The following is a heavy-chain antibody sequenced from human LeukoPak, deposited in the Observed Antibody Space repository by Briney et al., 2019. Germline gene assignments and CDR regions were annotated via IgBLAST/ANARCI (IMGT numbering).Heavy chain of an antibody. J-gene: IGHJ4*02. Sequence: SETLSLTCTVSGGSISSPTYYWGWVRQPPGKGLEWIGSVYYSGSPYYNPSLKSRVTISVDTSKNQFSLKLSSVTAADTAVYYCARKVHRARPFDYWGQGTLVTVSS. CDR2: VYYSGSP. CDR3: ARKVHRARPFDY. D-gene: IGHD6-6*01. V-gene: IGHV4-39*07. CDR1: GGSISSPTYY.